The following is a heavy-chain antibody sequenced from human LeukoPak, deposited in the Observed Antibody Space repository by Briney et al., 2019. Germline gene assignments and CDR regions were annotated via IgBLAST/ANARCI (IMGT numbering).Heavy chain of an antibody. CDR3: ARGLHFRLYDSSAYSPY. CDR1: GSTFNNSA. J-gene: IGHJ4*02. D-gene: IGHD3-22*01. CDR2: ISGSGGNT. V-gene: IGHV3-23*01. Sequence: GGSLRLPCAASGSTFNNSAMNWVRQAPGKGLEWVSSISGSGGNTYYADSVKGRFTISRDNAKNALYLQMNSLRAEDTAVYFCARGLHFRLYDSSAYSPYWGQGTLVTVSS.